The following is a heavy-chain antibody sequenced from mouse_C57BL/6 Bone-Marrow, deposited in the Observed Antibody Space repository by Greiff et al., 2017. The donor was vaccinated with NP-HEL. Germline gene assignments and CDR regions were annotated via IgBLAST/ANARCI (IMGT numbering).Heavy chain of an antibody. CDR2: IDPEDGDT. V-gene: IGHV14-2*01. CDR3: ARKDYAGCDY. D-gene: IGHD2-4*01. CDR1: GFNIKDYY. J-gene: IGHJ3*01. Sequence: VQLKESGPELVKPGASVKLSCTASGFNIKDYYMHWVKQRTEQGLEWLGGIDPEDGDTTYAPKFQGKATITADTSSTTAYMQLNSLTSEDTAVYYCARKDYAGCDYWGWGTRVTVSA.